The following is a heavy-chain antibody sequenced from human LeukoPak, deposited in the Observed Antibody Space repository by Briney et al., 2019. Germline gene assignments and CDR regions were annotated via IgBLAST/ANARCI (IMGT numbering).Heavy chain of an antibody. CDR1: GFSISSYE. D-gene: IGHD1-26*01. CDR3: ARGTDSGTSTRGGAFEI. CDR2: ISSSGRTI. V-gene: IGHV3-48*03. Sequence: GGSLRLSCAASGFSISSYEMNWVRQAPGKGLEWVSYISSSGRTIYYTDSVKGRFTISRDNAKNSLYLQMNSLRVEETAIYYCARGTDSGTSTRGGAFEIWGQGTMVTVSS. J-gene: IGHJ3*02.